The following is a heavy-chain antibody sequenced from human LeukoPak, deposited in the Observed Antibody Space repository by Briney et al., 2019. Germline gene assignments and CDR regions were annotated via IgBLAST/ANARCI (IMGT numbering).Heavy chain of an antibody. Sequence: GGSLRLSCAASGFTFSSYAMNWVRQAPGKGLEWVSSIRGSGDSTYYADSVKGRFTISRDNSKNTLYLQISSLRAEDTAIYYCAKDGISGWYGNHFDFWGQGTLVSGSS. D-gene: IGHD6-19*01. V-gene: IGHV3-23*01. CDR1: GFTFSSYA. J-gene: IGHJ4*02. CDR2: IRGSGDST. CDR3: AKDGISGWYGNHFDF.